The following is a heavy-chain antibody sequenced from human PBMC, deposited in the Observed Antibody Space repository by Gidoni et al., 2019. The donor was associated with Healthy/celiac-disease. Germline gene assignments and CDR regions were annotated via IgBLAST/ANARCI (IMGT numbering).Heavy chain of an antibody. J-gene: IGHJ6*02. CDR1: GFTFSSYG. Sequence: VQLVESGGGVVQPGRSLRPSCAASGFTFSSYGMHWVRQAPGKGLEWVAVISYDGSNKYYADSVKGRFTISRDNSKNTLYLQMNSLRAEDTAVYYCAKSFYDSSGYYYRSYYYYYGMDVWGQGTTVTVSS. CDR3: AKSFYDSSGYYYRSYYYYYGMDV. D-gene: IGHD3-22*01. V-gene: IGHV3-30*18. CDR2: ISYDGSNK.